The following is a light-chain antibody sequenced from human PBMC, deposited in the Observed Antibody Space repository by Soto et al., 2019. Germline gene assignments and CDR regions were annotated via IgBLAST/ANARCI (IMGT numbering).Light chain of an antibody. CDR1: QSVTTQ. CDR3: QQYGGSTRT. J-gene: IGKJ1*01. V-gene: IGKV3-20*01. CDR2: GAS. Sequence: VLTQSPATLSFSPGERDTLSCRSSQSVTTQLAWYQQKPGQAPRLIIHGASSRATGVPDRITGSGSGTDFTLSISRLEPEDFAVYYCQQYGGSTRTFGQGTKVDIK.